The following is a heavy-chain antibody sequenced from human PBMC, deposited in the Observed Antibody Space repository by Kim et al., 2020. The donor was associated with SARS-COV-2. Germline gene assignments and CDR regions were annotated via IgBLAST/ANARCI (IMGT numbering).Heavy chain of an antibody. D-gene: IGHD1-26*01. V-gene: IGHV4-39*01. CDR1: GGSISSSSYY. CDR3: ARSRNSGSYY. Sequence: SETLSLTCTVSGGSISSSSYYWGWIRQPPGKGLEWIGSIYYSGSTYYNPSLKSRVTISVDTSKNQFSLKLSSVTAADTAVYYCARSRNSGSYYWGQGTLVTVSS. J-gene: IGHJ4*02. CDR2: IYYSGST.